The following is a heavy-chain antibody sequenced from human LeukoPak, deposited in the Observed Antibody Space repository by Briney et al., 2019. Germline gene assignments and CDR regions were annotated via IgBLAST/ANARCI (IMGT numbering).Heavy chain of an antibody. CDR1: GFTFSSYW. CDR3: ARDEGYTYFDY. D-gene: IGHD5-24*01. J-gene: IGHJ4*02. Sequence: GGSLRLSCAASGFTFSSYWMSWVRQAPGKGLEWVSYISGTSRTIYYAGSVKGRFTISRDNAKNSLYLQMNNLRAEDTGLYYCARDEGYTYFDYWGQGTLVTVSS. V-gene: IGHV3-48*01. CDR2: ISGTSRTI.